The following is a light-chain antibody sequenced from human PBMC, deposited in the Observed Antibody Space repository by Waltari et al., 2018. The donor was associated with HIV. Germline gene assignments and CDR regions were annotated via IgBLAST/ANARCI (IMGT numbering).Light chain of an antibody. V-gene: IGLV2-11*01. J-gene: IGLJ1*01. CDR1: SSDGGGYDS. CDR3: CSYAGSYSYV. Sequence: QSALTQPRSVSGSPGQSVTVSCTEASSDGGGYDSVSWYQQHPAKAPQLIIYDVTKRPSGVPGRCSGSRSGDTASLTISGLQADDEADYYCCSYAGSYSYVFGAGTRVIVL. CDR2: DVT.